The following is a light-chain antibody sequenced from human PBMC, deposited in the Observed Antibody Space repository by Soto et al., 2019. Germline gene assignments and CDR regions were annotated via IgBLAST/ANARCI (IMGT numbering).Light chain of an antibody. Sequence: DIQMTQSPSSLSASVGDRVTITCQASQDISNYLNWYQQKPGKAPKLLIYDASNLETGVPSRFSRSGSGTDFTFTISSLQPDDIATYYCQQYDNLPITFCQGTRLESK. J-gene: IGKJ5*01. CDR1: QDISNY. V-gene: IGKV1-33*01. CDR3: QQYDNLPIT. CDR2: DAS.